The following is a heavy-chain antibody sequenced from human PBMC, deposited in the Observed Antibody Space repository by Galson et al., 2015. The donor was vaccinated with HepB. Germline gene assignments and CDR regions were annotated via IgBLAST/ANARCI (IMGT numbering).Heavy chain of an antibody. CDR2: ISYDVSNK. J-gene: IGHJ5*02. D-gene: IGHD6-13*01. V-gene: IGHV3-30*04. CDR1: GFTFRNYA. Sequence: SLRLSCAASGFTFRNYAIHWVRQAPGKGLEWVALISYDVSNKYYADSVKGRLTISRDNSKYTAYLQMNSLRTEDTAVYYCARAAAGSVGWFDPWGQGTLVTVSS. CDR3: ARAAAGSVGWFDP.